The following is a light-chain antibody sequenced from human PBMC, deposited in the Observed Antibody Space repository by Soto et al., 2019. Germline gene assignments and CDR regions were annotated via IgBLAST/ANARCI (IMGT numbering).Light chain of an antibody. J-gene: IGKJ1*01. Sequence: DIQMTQSPSTLSASVGDRVTITCRASQSTSTWLAWYQQRPGKTPKLLISEASKLESGVPSRFSGSRSGTAFTLTISSLQPDDLATYYYQKYITYPYAFGQGTKVEIK. CDR1: QSTSTW. CDR2: EAS. CDR3: QKYITYPYA. V-gene: IGKV1-5*03.